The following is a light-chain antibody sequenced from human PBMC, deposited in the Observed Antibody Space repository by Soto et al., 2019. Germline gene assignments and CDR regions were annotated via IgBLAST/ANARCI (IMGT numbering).Light chain of an antibody. Sequence: DVVMTQSPDSLAVSLGERATINCKSSQNVLYGSTNKNYLAWYQQRPGQPPKLLIYWATTRESGVPDRFSGSGSGTQFTLTISNLQAEDAAIYYCQQFYTTPHTFGQGIKLEI. CDR2: WAT. CDR3: QQFYTTPHT. CDR1: QNVLYGSTNKNY. J-gene: IGKJ2*01. V-gene: IGKV4-1*01.